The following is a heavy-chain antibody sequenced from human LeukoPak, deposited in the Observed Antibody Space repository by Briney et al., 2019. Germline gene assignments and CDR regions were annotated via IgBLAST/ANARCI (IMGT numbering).Heavy chain of an antibody. J-gene: IGHJ5*02. CDR3: ARGRGRYCSGGSCYSGWFDP. Sequence: SETLSLTCTVSGGSISSSSYYWGWIRQPPGKGLEWIGSIYYSGSTYYNPSLKSRVTISVDTSKNQFSLKLSSVTAADTAVYYCARGRGRYCSGGSCYSGWFDPWGQGTLVTVSS. CDR2: IYYSGST. CDR1: GGSISSSSYY. V-gene: IGHV4-39*07. D-gene: IGHD2-15*01.